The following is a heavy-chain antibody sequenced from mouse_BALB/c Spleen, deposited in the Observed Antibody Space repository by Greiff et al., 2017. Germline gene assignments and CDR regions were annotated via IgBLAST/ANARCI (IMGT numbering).Heavy chain of an antibody. CDR1: GYTFTDYA. J-gene: IGHJ4*01. CDR2: ISTYYGDA. D-gene: IGHD2-4*01. Sequence: VKLMESGAELVRPGVSVKISCKGSGYTFTDYAMHWVKQSHAKSLEWIGVISTYYGDASYNQKFKGKATMTVDKSSSTAYMELARLTSEDSAIYYCARGDYDGGYYAMDYWGQGTSVTVSS. V-gene: IGHV1S137*01. CDR3: ARGDYDGGYYAMDY.